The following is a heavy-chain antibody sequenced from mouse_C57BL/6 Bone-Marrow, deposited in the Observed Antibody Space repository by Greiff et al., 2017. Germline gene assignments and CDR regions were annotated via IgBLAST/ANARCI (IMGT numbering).Heavy chain of an antibody. J-gene: IGHJ3*01. Sequence: VQGVESDAELVKPGASVKISCKVSGYTFTDHTIHWMKQRPEQGLEWIGYIYPRDGSTKYNEKFKGKATLTADKSSSTAYMQLNSLTSEDSAVYFCATDLIYYGSSGGFADWGQGTLVTVSA. V-gene: IGHV1-78*01. CDR2: IYPRDGST. CDR1: GYTFTDHT. CDR3: ATDLIYYGSSGGFAD. D-gene: IGHD1-1*01.